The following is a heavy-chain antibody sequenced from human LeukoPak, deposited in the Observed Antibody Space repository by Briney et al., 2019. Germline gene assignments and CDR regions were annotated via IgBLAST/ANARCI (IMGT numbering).Heavy chain of an antibody. CDR2: ISGGSGTV. Sequence: PGGSLRLSCAASGFIFSNYNMNWVRQAPGKGLEWLSFISGGSGTVYYADSVKGRFTISRDNAKNSVYLQMNSLRDEDTAVYYCVRDLGLHHYASGSYWGQGTLVIVSS. V-gene: IGHV3-48*02. J-gene: IGHJ4*02. CDR3: VRDLGLHHYASGSY. CDR1: GFIFSNYN. D-gene: IGHD3-10*01.